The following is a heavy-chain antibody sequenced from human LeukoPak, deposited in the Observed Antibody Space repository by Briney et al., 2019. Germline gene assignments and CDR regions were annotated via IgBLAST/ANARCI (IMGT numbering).Heavy chain of an antibody. J-gene: IGHJ4*02. V-gene: IGHV3-7*01. CDR2: IKHDGSEK. Sequence: PGGSLRLSCAASGFIFTNYFMSWVRQAPGKGLEWVASIKHDGSEKYYVDSVRGRFTISRDNTMNSLYLQISSLRAEDTAVYYCATDRGWRTSGYYLYYFEHWGQGTLVTYSS. D-gene: IGHD3-3*01. CDR1: GFIFTNYF. CDR3: ATDRGWRTSGYYLYYFEH.